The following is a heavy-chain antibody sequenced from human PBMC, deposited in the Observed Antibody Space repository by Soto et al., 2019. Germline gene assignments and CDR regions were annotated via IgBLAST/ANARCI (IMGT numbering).Heavy chain of an antibody. Sequence: ASVKVSCKASGGTFSSYAISWVRQAPGQGLEWMGRIIPILGIANYAQKFQGRVTMTADKSTSTAYMELRSLRSEDTAVYYCARGLGTILGTSDNDAFDIWGQGTMVTVSS. D-gene: IGHD7-27*01. CDR1: GGTFSSYA. CDR3: ARGLGTILGTSDNDAFDI. V-gene: IGHV1-69*04. J-gene: IGHJ3*02. CDR2: IIPILGIA.